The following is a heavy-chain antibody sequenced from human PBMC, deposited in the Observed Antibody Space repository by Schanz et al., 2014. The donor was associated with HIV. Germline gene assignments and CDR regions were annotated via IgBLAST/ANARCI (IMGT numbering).Heavy chain of an antibody. D-gene: IGHD6-6*01. CDR2: ISWNSGII. Sequence: EVRLVESGGDWVQPGRSLRLSCAASGFTFDDYAMHWVRQTPGKGLEWVSSISWNSGIIGYADSVKGRFSISRDNAKXXXYLQIISLPAEDXXXXXXARDRVSGSSSSSWFDPWGQGTLVTVSS. CDR1: GFTFDDYA. J-gene: IGHJ5*02. V-gene: IGHV3-9*01. CDR3: ARDRVSGSSSSSWFDP.